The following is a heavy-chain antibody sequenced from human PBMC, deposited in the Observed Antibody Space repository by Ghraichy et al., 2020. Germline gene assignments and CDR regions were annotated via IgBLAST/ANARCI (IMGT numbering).Heavy chain of an antibody. Sequence: GESLNISCSASGFTFSSYSMHWVRQAPGKGLEYVSAISSNGGSTYYAASVKGRFTISRDNSKTTLSLQMSSLRAEDTAVYYCVKGGYSSSWSLFDYWGQGTLVPVSS. CDR1: GFTFSSYS. D-gene: IGHD6-13*01. J-gene: IGHJ4*02. CDR3: VKGGYSSSWSLFDY. V-gene: IGHV3-64D*06. CDR2: ISSNGGST.